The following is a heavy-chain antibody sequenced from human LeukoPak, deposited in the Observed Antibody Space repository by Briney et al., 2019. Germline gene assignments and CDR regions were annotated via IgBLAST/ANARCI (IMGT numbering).Heavy chain of an antibody. V-gene: IGHV4-59*01. D-gene: IGHD2-2*01. CDR3: ARGTVLHPMPIDY. CDR2: IYYSGST. Sequence: PSETLSLTCTVSGGSISSYYWNWIRQPPGKGLEWIWYIYYSGSTNYNPSLKSRVTISIDTSKNQFSLKLSSVTAADTAVYYCARGTVLHPMPIDYWGQGTLVTVSS. CDR1: GGSISSYY. J-gene: IGHJ4*02.